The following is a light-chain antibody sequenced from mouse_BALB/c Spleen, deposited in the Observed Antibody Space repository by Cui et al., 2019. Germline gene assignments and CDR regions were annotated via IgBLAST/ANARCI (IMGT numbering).Light chain of an antibody. J-gene: IGKJ2*01. Sequence: IVMTQSQKFMSTSVGDRVSITCKASQNVGTAVAWYQHKPGEYAKLRIYSACNRDSGDHDRFTGSGSGTDFTLTISNMQSEDLADYFCQQYSSYPRTFGGGTKLEIK. CDR3: QQYSSYPRT. CDR1: QNVGTA. CDR2: SAC. V-gene: IGKV6-13*01.